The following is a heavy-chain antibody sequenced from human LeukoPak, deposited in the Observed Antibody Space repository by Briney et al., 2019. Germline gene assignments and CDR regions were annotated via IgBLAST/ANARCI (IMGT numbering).Heavy chain of an antibody. CDR3: ARRERRNTDAFDI. V-gene: IGHV5-51*01. J-gene: IGHJ3*02. CDR2: IYPDDSDT. Sequence: GESLKISCKGSGYTFTNYWIGWVRQMPEKGLELMGIIYPDDSDTRYRPSLQGQVTISADKSISTAYLQWTSLKASDTAMYYCARRERRNTDAFDIWGQGTMVTVSS. CDR1: GYTFTNYW. D-gene: IGHD1-26*01.